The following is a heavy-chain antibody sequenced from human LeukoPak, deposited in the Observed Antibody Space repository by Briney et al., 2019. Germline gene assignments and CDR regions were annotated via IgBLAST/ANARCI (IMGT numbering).Heavy chain of an antibody. V-gene: IGHV3-48*01. D-gene: IGHD5-18*01. Sequence: PGRSLRLSCAASGFTFSSYSMNWVRQAPGKGLEWVSYISSSSSTIYYADSVKGRFTISRDNAKNSLYLQMNSLRAEDTAVYYCXRVLSGGQLWSYSLSYYFDYWGQGTLVTVSS. CDR1: GFTFSSYS. CDR2: ISSSSSTI. CDR3: XRVLSGGQLWSYSLSYYFDY. J-gene: IGHJ4*02.